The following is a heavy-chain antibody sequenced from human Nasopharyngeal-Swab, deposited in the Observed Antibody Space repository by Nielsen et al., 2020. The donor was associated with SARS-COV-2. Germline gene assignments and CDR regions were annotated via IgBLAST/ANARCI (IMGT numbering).Heavy chain of an antibody. Sequence: WIRQPPGKGLEWVAVVSYDGRHKSYADSVKGRFTVSRDNSKNTMYLQMSSLRAEDKAIYYCAKSLRGVSLSFGYYYGLDVWGQGTTVTVSS. CDR3: AKSLRGVSLSFGYYYGLDV. CDR2: VSYDGRHK. V-gene: IGHV3-30*18. D-gene: IGHD3-10*01. J-gene: IGHJ6*02.